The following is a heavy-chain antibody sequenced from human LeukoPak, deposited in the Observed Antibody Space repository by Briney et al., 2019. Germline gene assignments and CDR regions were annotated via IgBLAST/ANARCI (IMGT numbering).Heavy chain of an antibody. D-gene: IGHD2-2*01. V-gene: IGHV3-66*01. CDR2: IYSGGST. Sequence: GGSLRLSCAASGFPVSSNYMSWVRQAPGKGLEWVSVIYSGGSTYYADSVKGRFTISRDNSKNTLYLQMNSLRAEDTAVYYCARGYGSPYQLLFSWEPRDAFDIWGQGTMVTVSS. J-gene: IGHJ3*02. CDR3: ARGYGSPYQLLFSWEPRDAFDI. CDR1: GFPVSSNY.